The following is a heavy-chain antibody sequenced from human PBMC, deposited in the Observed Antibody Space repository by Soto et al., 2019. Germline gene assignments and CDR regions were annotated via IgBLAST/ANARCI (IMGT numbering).Heavy chain of an antibody. Sequence: LSFTFTVSRASITITTYFFSCFPNPPGNGLECVSSIYYSGKTHYNTFLKSRVNISVDRSKNQFSIQMTSVNAAETAVYYSAKNLQRIGRFHYWGQRHLVTVSS. CDR1: RASITITTYF. CDR2: IYYSGKT. V-gene: IGHV4-39*01. CDR3: AKNLQRIGRFHY. J-gene: IGHJ4*02. D-gene: IGHD4-4*01.